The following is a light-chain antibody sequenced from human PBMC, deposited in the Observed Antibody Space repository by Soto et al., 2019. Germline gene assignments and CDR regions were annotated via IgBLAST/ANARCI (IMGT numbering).Light chain of an antibody. CDR3: KKYGSSPQT. V-gene: IGKV3D-20*01. CDR2: DAS. CDR1: QSVYNSY. J-gene: IGKJ1*01. Sequence: EIVLPQSPATLSLSPGASSPLSCGASQSVYNSYLAWYQQNPGLAPRLLIYDASSRAAGIPDRFSGSGSGTDFTLTISRLEPEEFAVYYCKKYGSSPQTVGNGTKVDIK.